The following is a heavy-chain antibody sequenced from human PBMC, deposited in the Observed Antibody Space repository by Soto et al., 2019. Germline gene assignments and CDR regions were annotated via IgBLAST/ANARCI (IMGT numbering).Heavy chain of an antibody. V-gene: IGHV1-69*12. J-gene: IGHJ4*02. CDR1: GGTFSTYA. Sequence: VQLVQSGAEVKKPESSVKVSCKAPGGTFSTYAISWVRQAPGQGLEWMGGIIPMFGTANYAQRFQDRVTITADESTNTVYTELSSLRSEDTAVYFCASGIQLWLRRINNGYSGWGQGTLVTVSS. CDR2: IIPMFGTA. CDR3: ASGIQLWLRRINNGYSG. D-gene: IGHD5-18*01.